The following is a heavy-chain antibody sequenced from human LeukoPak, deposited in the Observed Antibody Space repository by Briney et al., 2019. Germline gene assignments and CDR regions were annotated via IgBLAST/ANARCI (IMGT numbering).Heavy chain of an antibody. Sequence: GGSLRLSCAASGFTFDDYGMSWVRQAPGKGLEWVSGINWNGGSTGYADSVKGRFTISRDNAKNSLYLQMSSLRAEDTALYYCARSMGQFGELRWFDPWGQGTLVTVSS. V-gene: IGHV3-20*04. CDR2: INWNGGST. CDR3: ARSMGQFGELRWFDP. D-gene: IGHD3-10*01. J-gene: IGHJ5*02. CDR1: GFTFDDYG.